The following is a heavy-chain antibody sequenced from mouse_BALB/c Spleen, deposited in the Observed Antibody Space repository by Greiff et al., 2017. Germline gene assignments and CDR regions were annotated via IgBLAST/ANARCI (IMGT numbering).Heavy chain of an antibody. Sequence: EVQLVESGGDLVKPGGSLKLSCAASGFTFSSYVMSWVRQTPDKRLEWVATISSGGIYTYYPDSVKGRFTISRDNAKNTLYLQMSSLKSEDTAMYYWERDLDYGSIYAMDYWGQGTSVTVSS. D-gene: IGHD1-1*01. CDR2: ISSGGIYT. V-gene: IGHV5-6*01. CDR1: GFTFSSYV. CDR3: ERDLDYGSIYAMDY. J-gene: IGHJ4*01.